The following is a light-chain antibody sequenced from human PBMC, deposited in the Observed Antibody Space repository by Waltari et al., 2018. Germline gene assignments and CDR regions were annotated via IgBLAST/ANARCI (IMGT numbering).Light chain of an antibody. CDR3: SSYAGSNTLV. V-gene: IGLV2-11*01. CDR1: SSDIGGYNY. J-gene: IGLJ2*01. Sequence: QAALTQPPSVSGSPGQSVTISCPGTSSDIGGYNYVSWYQQHPGKAPKLMIYDVSKRPSGVSDHFSGSKSGNTASLTISGLQAEDEADYYCSSYAGSNTLVFGGGTRLTVL. CDR2: DVS.